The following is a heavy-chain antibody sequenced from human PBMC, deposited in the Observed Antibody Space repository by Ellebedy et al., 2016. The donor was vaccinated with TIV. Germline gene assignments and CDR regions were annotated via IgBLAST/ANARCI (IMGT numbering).Heavy chain of an antibody. D-gene: IGHD3-10*01. CDR2: IFGGGTT. Sequence: GESLKISCAASGFTVGTNYMNWIRQAPGKGLEWVSLIFGGGTTYYADSAKGRFTMSSDTSTNMVFLQINSLRAEDTAVYYCARDGGLGELLEGYFDSWGQGTLVTVSS. CDR1: GFTVGTNY. J-gene: IGHJ4*02. CDR3: ARDGGLGELLEGYFDS. V-gene: IGHV3-66*01.